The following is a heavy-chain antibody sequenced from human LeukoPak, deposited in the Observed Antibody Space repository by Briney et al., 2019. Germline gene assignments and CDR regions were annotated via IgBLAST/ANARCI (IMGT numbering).Heavy chain of an antibody. Sequence: GGSLRLSFAASGFTFNRFAMGWVRPAPGKGLEWVSTVYESGGRTYYADSVKGRFTMSRDNSRNTLNLQMNSLRAEDAAIYYCVKEGRPNSGSGFFDYWGQGTRVTVSS. CDR1: GFTFNRFA. CDR2: VYESGGRT. CDR3: VKEGRPNSGSGFFDY. J-gene: IGHJ4*02. D-gene: IGHD3-10*01. V-gene: IGHV3-23*01.